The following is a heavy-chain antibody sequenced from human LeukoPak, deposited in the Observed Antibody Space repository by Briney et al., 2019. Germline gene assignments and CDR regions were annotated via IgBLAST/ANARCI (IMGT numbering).Heavy chain of an antibody. CDR1: GGSISSYY. CDR2: IYYSGST. D-gene: IGHD3-22*01. V-gene: IGHV4-59*01. CDR3: ARNYYDSPDAFDI. J-gene: IGHJ3*02. Sequence: SSETLSLTCTVSGGSISSYYWSWIRQPPGKGLEWIGYIYYSGSTNYNPSLKSRVTISVDTSKNQFSLKLSSVTAADTAVYYCARNYYDSPDAFDIWGQGTMVTVSS.